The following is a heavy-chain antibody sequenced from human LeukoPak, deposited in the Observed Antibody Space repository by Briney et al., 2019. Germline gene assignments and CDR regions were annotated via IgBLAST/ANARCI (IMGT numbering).Heavy chain of an antibody. J-gene: IGHJ3*02. CDR1: GYTFTSYY. CDR3: ARDIIVVAYDAFDI. D-gene: IGHD2-21*01. CDR2: INPNSGAT. V-gene: IGHV1-2*02. Sequence: ASVKVSCKASGYTFTSYYLHWVRQAPGQGLEWMGWINPNSGATNYAQKFQGRVTMTRDTSLSTAYMEQSRLKSDDTAVYYCARDIIVVAYDAFDIWGQGTMVTVSS.